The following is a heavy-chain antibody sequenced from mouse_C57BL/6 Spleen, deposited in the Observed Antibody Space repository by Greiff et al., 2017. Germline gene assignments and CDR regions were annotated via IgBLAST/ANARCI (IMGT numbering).Heavy chain of an antibody. V-gene: IGHV5-4*03. CDR3: ARGGDGSSEWYFDV. CDR1: GFTFSSYA. Sequence: EVKLVESGGGLVKPGGSLKLSCAASGFTFSSYAMSWVRQTPEKRLEWVATISDGGSYTYYPDNVKGRFTISRDNAKNNLYLQMSHLKSEDTAMYYCARGGDGSSEWYFDVWGTGTTVTVSS. D-gene: IGHD1-1*01. J-gene: IGHJ1*03. CDR2: ISDGGSYT.